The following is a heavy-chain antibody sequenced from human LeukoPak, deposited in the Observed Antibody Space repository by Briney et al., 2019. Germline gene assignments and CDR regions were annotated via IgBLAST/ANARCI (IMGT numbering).Heavy chain of an antibody. Sequence: PGGSLRLSCAASGFTFSSYAMHWVRPAPGKGLEWVAVISYDGSNKYYAVSVKGRFTISRDNSKNTLYLQMNSLRAEDTAVYYCARDGGDHWGQGTLVTVSS. J-gene: IGHJ4*02. D-gene: IGHD2-15*01. CDR1: GFTFSSYA. CDR3: ARDGGDH. CDR2: ISYDGSNK. V-gene: IGHV3-30*04.